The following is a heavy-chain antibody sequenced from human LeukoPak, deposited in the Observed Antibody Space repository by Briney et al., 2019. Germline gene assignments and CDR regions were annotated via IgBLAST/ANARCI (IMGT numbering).Heavy chain of an antibody. Sequence: GGSLRLSCAASGFIFSSYGMHWVRQAPGKGLEWVAFIRYDGSNTYYADSVKDRFTLSRDNAKNTLYVQMKSLRAEDTAVYYCAKDRWSIVVVVAATENWFDPWGQGTLVTVSS. J-gene: IGHJ5*02. CDR3: AKDRWSIVVVVAATENWFDP. V-gene: IGHV3-30*02. D-gene: IGHD2-15*01. CDR2: IRYDGSNT. CDR1: GFIFSSYG.